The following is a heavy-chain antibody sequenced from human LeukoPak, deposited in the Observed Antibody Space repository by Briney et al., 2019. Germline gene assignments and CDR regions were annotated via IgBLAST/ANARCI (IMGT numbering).Heavy chain of an antibody. CDR1: GGSFSGYY. CDR2: INHSGST. V-gene: IGHV4-34*01. CDR3: ARGGIDDFWSGYYSHFDY. Sequence: SETLSLTCAVYGGSFSGYYWSWIRQPPGKGLEWIGEINHSGSTNYNPSLKSRVTISVDTSKNQFSLKLSSVTAADTAVYYCARGGIDDFWSGYYSHFDYWGQGTLVTVSS. D-gene: IGHD3-3*01. J-gene: IGHJ4*02.